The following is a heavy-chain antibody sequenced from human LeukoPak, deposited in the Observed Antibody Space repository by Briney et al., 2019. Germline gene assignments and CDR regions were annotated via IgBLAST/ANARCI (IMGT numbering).Heavy chain of an antibody. CDR1: GGSISSYY. Sequence: SETLSLTCTVSGGSISSYYWSWIRQPAGKGLGWIGRIYTSGSTNYNPSLKSRVTMSVDTSKNQFSLKLSSVTAADTAVYYCAREVRRILTGYHTYYYYGMDVWGQGTTITVSS. D-gene: IGHD3-9*01. J-gene: IGHJ6*02. V-gene: IGHV4-4*07. CDR3: AREVRRILTGYHTYYYYGMDV. CDR2: IYTSGST.